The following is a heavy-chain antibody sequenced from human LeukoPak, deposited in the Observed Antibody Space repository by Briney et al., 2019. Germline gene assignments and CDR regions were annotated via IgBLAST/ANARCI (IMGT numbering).Heavy chain of an antibody. J-gene: IGHJ4*02. Sequence: ASVKVSCKASGYTFTSYGISWVRQAPGQGLEWMGWISAYNGNTNYAQKLQGRVTMTTDTSTSTAYMELRSLRSGDTAVYYCARAPSIAVAGDFDYWGQGTLVTVSS. CDR2: ISAYNGNT. V-gene: IGHV1-18*01. CDR3: ARAPSIAVAGDFDY. CDR1: GYTFTSYG. D-gene: IGHD6-19*01.